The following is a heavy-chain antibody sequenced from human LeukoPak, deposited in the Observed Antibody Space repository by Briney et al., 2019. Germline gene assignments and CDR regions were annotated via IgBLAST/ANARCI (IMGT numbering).Heavy chain of an antibody. CDR3: ARRDFDSSGYLSFYFDY. CDR1: GYSIRSGYH. J-gene: IGHJ4*02. D-gene: IGHD3-22*01. Sequence: TSETLSLTCAVSGYSIRSGYHWSWIRPPPGKGREWGCTIYQSGSTYYNPSIKSRVTISVDTSKNQFSLNLSSVTAAESAVYYCARRDFDSSGYLSFYFDYWGQGTLVTVSS. CDR2: IYQSGST. V-gene: IGHV4-38-2*01.